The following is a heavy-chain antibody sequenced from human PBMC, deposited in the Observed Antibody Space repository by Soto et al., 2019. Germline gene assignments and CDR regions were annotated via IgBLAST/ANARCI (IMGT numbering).Heavy chain of an antibody. D-gene: IGHD2-15*01. CDR3: AREQILGCSGGSCFPSGAFDY. Sequence: GGSLRLSCAASGFTFSSYDMHWVRQATGKGLEWVSAIGTAGDTYYPGSVKGRFTISRENAKNSLYLQMNSLRAGDTAVYYCAREQILGCSGGSCFPSGAFDYWGQGTLVTVSS. J-gene: IGHJ4*02. CDR1: GFTFSSYD. V-gene: IGHV3-13*01. CDR2: IGTAGDT.